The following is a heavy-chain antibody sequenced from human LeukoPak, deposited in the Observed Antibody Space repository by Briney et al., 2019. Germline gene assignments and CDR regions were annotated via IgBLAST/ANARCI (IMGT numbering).Heavy chain of an antibody. J-gene: IGHJ4*02. CDR1: GGTFSSYA. CDR3: ARDPYDYVWGSYRGFDY. D-gene: IGHD3-16*02. V-gene: IGHV1-69*05. Sequence: GSSVKVSCKASGGTFSSYAISWVRQAPGQGLEWMGGIIPIFGTANYAQKFQGRVTITTDESTSTAYMELSSLRSEDTAVYYCARDPYDYVWGSYRGFDYWGQGTLVTASS. CDR2: IIPIFGTA.